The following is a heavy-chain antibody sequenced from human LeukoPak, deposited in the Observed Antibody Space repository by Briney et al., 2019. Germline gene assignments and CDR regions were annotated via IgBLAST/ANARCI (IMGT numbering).Heavy chain of an antibody. J-gene: IGHJ4*02. CDR1: GFTFSRYD. Sequence: PGGSLRLSCAASGFTFSRYDMSWVPQAPGKGLEWVSGITYSSGYTYYADSVKGRFTISRDNSRNTLYLQMNSLRAEDTAVYYCAKDPSDLGGSGSNNYFDCWGQGTLVTVSS. V-gene: IGHV3-23*01. D-gene: IGHD3-10*01. CDR2: ITYSSGYT. CDR3: AKDPSDLGGSGSNNYFDC.